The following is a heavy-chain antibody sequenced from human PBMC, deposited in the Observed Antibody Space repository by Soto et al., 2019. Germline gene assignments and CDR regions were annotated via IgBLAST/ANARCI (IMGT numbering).Heavy chain of an antibody. CDR2: IWYDASKQ. J-gene: IGHJ4*02. V-gene: IGHV3-33*01. CDR1: GFSFSVYG. Sequence: QVQLVESGGGVVQPGRSLRLSCETSGFSFSVYGMHWVRQAPGKGLEWVAVIWYDASKQFYAASVEGRFTISRDNSKAILYLQMNRLRGEDTAVYYCAAWAEVDTEVHWGQGTLVTVSS. D-gene: IGHD3-16*01. CDR3: AAWAEVDTEVH.